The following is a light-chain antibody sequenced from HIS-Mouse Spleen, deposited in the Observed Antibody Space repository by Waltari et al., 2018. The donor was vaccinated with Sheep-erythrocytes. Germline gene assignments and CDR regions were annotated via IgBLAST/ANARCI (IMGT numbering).Light chain of an antibody. J-gene: IGKJ4*01. CDR1: QGISRD. V-gene: IGKV1-8*01. CDR3: QQYYSYLLT. Sequence: ALRMTHSPSTCSASTGDRVTITCRARQGISRDLAWYQQKPGKAPNLLIYAASTLQSGVPSRFSGSGSGTDFTLTISCLQSEDFATYYCQQYYSYLLTFGGGTKVEIK. CDR2: AAS.